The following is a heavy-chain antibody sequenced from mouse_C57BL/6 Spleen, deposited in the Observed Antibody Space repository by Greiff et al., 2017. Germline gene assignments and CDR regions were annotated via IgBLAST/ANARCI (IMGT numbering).Heavy chain of an antibody. CDR2: IYPGSGST. CDR1: GYTFTSYW. V-gene: IGHV1-55*01. D-gene: IGHD2-4*01. CDR3: ARDDYDGAWFAY. J-gene: IGHJ3*01. Sequence: VQLQQPGAELVKPGASVKMSCKASGYTFTSYWITWVKQRPGQGLEWIGDIYPGSGSTNYNEKFKSKATLTVDTSSSTAYMQLSSLTSGDSAVYYCARDDYDGAWFAYWGQGTLVTVSA.